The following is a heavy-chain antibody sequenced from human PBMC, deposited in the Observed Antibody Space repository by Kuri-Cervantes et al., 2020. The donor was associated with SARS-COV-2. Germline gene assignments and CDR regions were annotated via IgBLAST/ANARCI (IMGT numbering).Heavy chain of an antibody. CDR1: GFTFSDYY. D-gene: IGHD6-13*01. Sequence: GESLKISCAASGFTFSDYYMSWIRQAPGKGLEWVSYISNSGSYTNYADSVKGRFTISRDNAKNSLYLQMSSLRGDDTAVYYCARGRQQLPWNFDYWGQGTLVTDSS. CDR3: ARGRQQLPWNFDY. CDR2: ISNSGSYT. V-gene: IGHV3-11*06. J-gene: IGHJ4*02.